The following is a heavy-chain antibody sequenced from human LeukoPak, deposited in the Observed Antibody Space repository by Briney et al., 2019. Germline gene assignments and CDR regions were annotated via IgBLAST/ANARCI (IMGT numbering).Heavy chain of an antibody. CDR1: GFTFSSYE. CDR2: ISSSSSTI. V-gene: IGHV3-48*03. D-gene: IGHD1-26*01. CDR3: AKAQWELLRGFDY. J-gene: IGHJ4*02. Sequence: PGGSLTLSCAASGFTFSSYEMNWVRQAPGKGLEWVSYISSSSSTIYYADSVKGRFTVSRDNAKNSLYLQMNSLRAEDTAVYYCAKAQWELLRGFDYWGQGTLVTVSS.